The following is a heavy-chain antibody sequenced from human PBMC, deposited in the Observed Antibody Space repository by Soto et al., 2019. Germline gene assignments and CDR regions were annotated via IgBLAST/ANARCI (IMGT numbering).Heavy chain of an antibody. J-gene: IGHJ6*03. CDR2: IYSGGST. V-gene: IGHV3-66*01. Sequence: GGSLRLSCAASGFTVSSNYMSWVRQAPGKGLEWVSVIYSGGSTYYADSVKGRFTISRDNSKNTLYLQMNSLRAEDTAVYYCARVLRRYYGSGRDYYYMDVWGKGTTVTVSS. D-gene: IGHD3-10*01. CDR3: ARVLRRYYGSGRDYYYMDV. CDR1: GFTVSSNY.